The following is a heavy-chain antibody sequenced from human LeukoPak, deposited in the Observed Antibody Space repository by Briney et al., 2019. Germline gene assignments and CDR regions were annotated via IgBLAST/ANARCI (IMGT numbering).Heavy chain of an antibody. CDR3: ARGRIAAAGTKGFRY. J-gene: IGHJ4*02. CDR2: ISYDGSNK. D-gene: IGHD6-13*01. V-gene: IGHV3-30-3*01. CDR1: GFTFSSYA. Sequence: PGRSLRLSCAASGFTFSSYAMHWVRQAPGKGLEWVAVISYDGSNKYYADSVKGRFTISRDNSKNTLYLQMNSLRAEDTAVYYCARGRIAAAGTKGFRYWGQGTLVTVSS.